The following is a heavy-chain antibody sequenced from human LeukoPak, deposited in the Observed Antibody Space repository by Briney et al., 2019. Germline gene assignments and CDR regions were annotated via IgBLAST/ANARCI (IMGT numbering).Heavy chain of an antibody. CDR2: ISWNSGSI. V-gene: IGHV3-9*01. CDR1: GFTFDDYA. J-gene: IGHJ6*02. Sequence: GGSLRLSCAASGFTFDDYAMHWVRQAPGKGLEWVSGISWNSGSIGYADSVKGRFTISRDNAKNSLYLQMNSLRAEDTAVYYCAKDSSYYYGSGSYRDYYYYYYGMDVWGQGTTVTVSS. CDR3: AKDSSYYYGSGSYRDYYYYYYGMDV. D-gene: IGHD3-10*01.